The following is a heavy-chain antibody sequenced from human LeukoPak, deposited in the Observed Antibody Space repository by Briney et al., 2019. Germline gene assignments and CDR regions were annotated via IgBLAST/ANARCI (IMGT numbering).Heavy chain of an antibody. J-gene: IGHJ4*02. V-gene: IGHV4-59*01. CDR2: IYYSGST. CDR3: ARGDSYGPGAYYFDY. D-gene: IGHD5-18*01. Sequence: PSETLSLTCTVSGGSISSYYWSWIRQPPGKGLEWIGYIYYSGSTNYNPSLKSRVTISVDTSKNQFSLKLSSVTAADTAVYYCARGDSYGPGAYYFDYWGQGTLVTVSS. CDR1: GGSISSYY.